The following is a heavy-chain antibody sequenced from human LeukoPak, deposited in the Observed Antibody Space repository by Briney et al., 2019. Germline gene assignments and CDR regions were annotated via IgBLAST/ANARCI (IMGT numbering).Heavy chain of an antibody. CDR1: GFTFSSYD. J-gene: IGHJ4*02. D-gene: IGHD3-10*01. CDR3: ARGGSITMVRGVTYFDY. V-gene: IGHV3-13*01. CDR2: IGTAGDT. Sequence: GGSLRLSCAASGFTFSSYDMHWVRQATGKGLEWVSAIGTAGDTYYPGSVKGRFTISRENAKSSLYLQMNSLRAGDTAVYYCARGGSITMVRGVTYFDYWGQGTLVTVSS.